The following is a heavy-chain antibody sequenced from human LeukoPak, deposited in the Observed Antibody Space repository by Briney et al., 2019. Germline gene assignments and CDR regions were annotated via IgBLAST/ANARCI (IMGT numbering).Heavy chain of an antibody. CDR1: DGSISSYY. CDR2: IHSSGTT. D-gene: IGHD3-3*01. V-gene: IGHV4-4*08. CDR3: ARDRRYDFWSGYFFDY. J-gene: IGHJ4*02. Sequence: SETLSLTCIVADGSISSYYWSWIRQPPGKGLEWMGYIHSSGTTNYSPSLKSRVTISVDTSKNQFSLKLSSVTAADTAVYYCARDRRYDFWSGYFFDYWGQGTLVTVSS.